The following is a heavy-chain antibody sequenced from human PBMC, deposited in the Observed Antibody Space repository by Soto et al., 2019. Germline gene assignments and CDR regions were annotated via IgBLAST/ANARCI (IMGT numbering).Heavy chain of an antibody. Sequence: EVQLVESGGGLVQPGGSLRLSCAASGFTFSSYWMHWVRQAPGKGLVWVSRINSYGSSTIYADSVKGHFTISRDNAKNTLYLQMNSLRAEDTAVYYCARSQMATLPGAYWGQGTLVTVSS. CDR1: GFTFSSYW. D-gene: IGHD5-12*01. CDR3: ARSQMATLPGAY. V-gene: IGHV3-74*01. CDR2: INSYGSST. J-gene: IGHJ4*02.